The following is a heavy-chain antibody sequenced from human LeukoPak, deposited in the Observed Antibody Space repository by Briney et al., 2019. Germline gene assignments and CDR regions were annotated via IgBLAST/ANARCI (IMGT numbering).Heavy chain of an antibody. J-gene: IGHJ4*02. V-gene: IGHV4-34*01. CDR2: INHSGST. Sequence: SETLSLTCAVYGGSFSGYYWSWIRQPPGKRLEWIGEINHSGSTNYNPSLKSRVTISVDTSKNQFSLKLSSVTAADTAVYYCASSGYSSGWYVITHFDYWGQGTLVTVSS. CDR1: GGSFSGYY. CDR3: ASSGYSSGWYVITHFDY. D-gene: IGHD6-19*01.